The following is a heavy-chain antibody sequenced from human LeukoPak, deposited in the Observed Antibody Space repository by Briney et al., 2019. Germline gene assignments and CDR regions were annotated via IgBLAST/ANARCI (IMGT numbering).Heavy chain of an antibody. CDR3: AKASLSGYDSNIDY. CDR1: GFTFDDYA. J-gene: IGHJ4*02. CDR2: ISWNSGSI. V-gene: IGHV3-9*01. Sequence: GRSLRLSCAASGFTFDDYAMHWVRQAPGKGLEWVSGISWNSGSIGYADSVKGRFTISRDNAKNSLYLQMNSLRAEDTALYYRAKASLSGYDSNIDYWGQGTLVTVSS. D-gene: IGHD5-12*01.